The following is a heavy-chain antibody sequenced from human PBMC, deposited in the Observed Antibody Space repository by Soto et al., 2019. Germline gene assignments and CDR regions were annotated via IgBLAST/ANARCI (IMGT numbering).Heavy chain of an antibody. V-gene: IGHV4-31*03. CDR1: GGSISSGGYY. CDR2: IYYSGST. J-gene: IGHJ5*02. Sequence: PSETLSLTCTVSGGSISSGGYYWSWIRQHPGKGLEWIGYIYYSGSTYYNPSLKSRVTISVDTSKNQFSLKLSSVTAADTAVYYCASSPLVPAAMGLLHNWFDPWGQGTLVTVSS. D-gene: IGHD2-2*01. CDR3: ASSPLVPAAMGLLHNWFDP.